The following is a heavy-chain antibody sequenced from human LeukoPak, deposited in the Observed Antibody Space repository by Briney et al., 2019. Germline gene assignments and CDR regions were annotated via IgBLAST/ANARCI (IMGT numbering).Heavy chain of an antibody. CDR1: GGSFSGYY. D-gene: IGHD3-10*01. V-gene: IGHV4-59*01. CDR3: ARDVSITMVRGVIRYYYYYMDV. Sequence: SETLSLTCAVYGGSFSGYYWSWIRQPPGKGLEWIGYIYYSGSTNYNPSLKSRVTISVDTSKNQFSLKLSSVTAADAAVYYCARDVSITMVRGVIRYYYYYMDVWGKGTTVTISS. J-gene: IGHJ6*03. CDR2: IYYSGST.